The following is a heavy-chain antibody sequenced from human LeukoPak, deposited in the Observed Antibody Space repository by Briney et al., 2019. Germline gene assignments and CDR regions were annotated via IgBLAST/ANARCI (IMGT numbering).Heavy chain of an antibody. J-gene: IGHJ4*02. V-gene: IGHV4-34*01. Sequence: SETLSLTCAVYGRSFRGYYWSWIPQPPRKGPEWIGEINHSGSTNYNPSLKSRVTISVDTSKNQFSLKLSSVTAADTAVYYCARGHGSSSSQRYYYFDYWGQGTLVTVSS. CDR3: ARGHGSSSSQRYYYFDY. CDR1: GRSFRGYY. CDR2: INHSGST. D-gene: IGHD6-6*01.